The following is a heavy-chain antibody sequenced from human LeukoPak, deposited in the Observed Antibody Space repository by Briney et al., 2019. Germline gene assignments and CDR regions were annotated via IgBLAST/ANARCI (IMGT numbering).Heavy chain of an antibody. CDR3: ARGRYYGSGSSMYYFDY. Sequence: PSETLSLTCTVSGGSISSGGYYWSWIRQPAGKGLEWIGRIYTSGSTNYNPSPKSRVTISVDTSKNQLSLKLSSVTAADTAVYYCARGRYYGSGSSMYYFDYWGQGTLVTVSS. CDR2: IYTSGST. D-gene: IGHD3-10*01. CDR1: GGSISSGGYY. J-gene: IGHJ4*02. V-gene: IGHV4-61*02.